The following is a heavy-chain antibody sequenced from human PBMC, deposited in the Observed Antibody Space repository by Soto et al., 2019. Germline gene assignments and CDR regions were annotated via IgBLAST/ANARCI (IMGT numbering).Heavy chain of an antibody. Sequence: GASVKVSCKASGYTFTSYGISWLRQAPGQGLEWMGWISAYNGNTNYAQKLQGRVTMTTDTSTSTAYMELRSLRSDDTAVYYCARVAAAGTLYGMDVWGQGTTVTVSS. CDR2: ISAYNGNT. D-gene: IGHD6-13*01. CDR3: ARVAAAGTLYGMDV. J-gene: IGHJ6*02. CDR1: GYTFTSYG. V-gene: IGHV1-18*04.